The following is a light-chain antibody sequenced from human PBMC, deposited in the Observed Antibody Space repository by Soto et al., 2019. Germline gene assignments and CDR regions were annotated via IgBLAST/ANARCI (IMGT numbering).Light chain of an antibody. Sequence: EIVLTQSPGTLSLSPGERATLSCRASQSVSSSYLAWYQQKPGQAPRLLIYGASSRATGIPDRFSGSGSGTDFTLTISRLEPEDFAVYYCQRYGGSWGFTFVPGTKVDIK. CDR1: QSVSSSY. V-gene: IGKV3-20*01. CDR3: QRYGGSWGFT. J-gene: IGKJ3*01. CDR2: GAS.